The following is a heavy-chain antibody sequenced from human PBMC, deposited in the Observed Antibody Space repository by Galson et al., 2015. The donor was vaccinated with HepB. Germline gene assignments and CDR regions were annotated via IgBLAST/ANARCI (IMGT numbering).Heavy chain of an antibody. D-gene: IGHD2-21*02. CDR2: IWYDGSNK. V-gene: IGHV3-33*01. J-gene: IGHJ2*01. CDR1: GFTFSSYG. Sequence: SLRLSCAASGFTFSSYGMHWVRQAPGKGLEWMAVIWYDGSNKYYSDSVKGRFTISRDNSKNTLYLRMNSLRAEDTAVYYCARDGTKGVVTALPYWYFDLWGRGTLVSVSS. CDR3: ARDGTKGVVTALPYWYFDL.